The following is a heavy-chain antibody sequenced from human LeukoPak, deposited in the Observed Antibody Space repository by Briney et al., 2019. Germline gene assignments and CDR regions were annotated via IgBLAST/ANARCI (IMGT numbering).Heavy chain of an antibody. D-gene: IGHD2-8*01. CDR2: IRYDGSNK. V-gene: IGHV3-30*02. J-gene: IGHJ4*02. CDR1: GFTFSSYG. Sequence: GGPLRLSCAASGFTFSSYGMPWVRQAPGKGLEGVAFIRYDGSNKYYADSVKGRFTISRDNSKNTLYLQMDSLRDDDSAAYFCARVYLERLTAGYFDHWGQGTQVTVSP. CDR3: ARVYLERLTAGYFDH.